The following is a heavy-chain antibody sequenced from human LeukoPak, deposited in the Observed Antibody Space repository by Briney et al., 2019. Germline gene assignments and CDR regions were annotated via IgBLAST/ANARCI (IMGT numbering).Heavy chain of an antibody. J-gene: IGHJ4*02. Sequence: SETLSLTCAVYGGSFSGYYWSWIRQPPGKGLEWIGEINHSGSTNYNPSLKSRVTISVDTSKNQFSLKLSSVTAADTAVYYCAREYSSSLAGFFDYWGQGTLVTVSS. D-gene: IGHD6-6*01. V-gene: IGHV4-34*01. CDR2: INHSGST. CDR3: AREYSSSLAGFFDY. CDR1: GGSFSGYY.